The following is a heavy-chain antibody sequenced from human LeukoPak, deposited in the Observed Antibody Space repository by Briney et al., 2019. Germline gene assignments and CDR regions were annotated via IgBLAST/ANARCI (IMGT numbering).Heavy chain of an antibody. Sequence: GGSLRLSCAASGFTFSNYWMHWVRQVPGKGLVWVSRISSDGSDTTYAGSVKGRFTISRDNAKNTLYLLMNSLRAEDTAVYYCARAFGGYNPFDYWGQGTLVTVSS. CDR2: ISSDGSDT. J-gene: IGHJ4*02. CDR3: ARAFGGYNPFDY. CDR1: GFTFSNYW. V-gene: IGHV3-74*01. D-gene: IGHD5-24*01.